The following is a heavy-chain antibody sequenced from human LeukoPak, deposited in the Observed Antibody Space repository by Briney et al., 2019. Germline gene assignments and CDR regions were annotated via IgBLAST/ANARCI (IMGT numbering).Heavy chain of an antibody. CDR1: GFIFSDYW. Sequence: GGSLRLSCAASGFIFSDYWMSWVRLTPGKGLEWMANIKQDGSEKYYPDSVKGRLTVSRDNAKQSLYLQMNSLRAEDSAIYYCANSNWSPFDRWGQGTLVTVSS. D-gene: IGHD3-3*01. CDR3: ANSNWSPFDR. J-gene: IGHJ4*02. V-gene: IGHV3-7*01. CDR2: IKQDGSEK.